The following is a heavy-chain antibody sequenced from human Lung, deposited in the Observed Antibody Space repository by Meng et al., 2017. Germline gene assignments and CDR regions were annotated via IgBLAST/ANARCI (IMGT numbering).Heavy chain of an antibody. CDR2: IGNSGTTI. CDR1: GFTLSDHY. Sequence: QVQLVESGGGLVKPGGSLRLSCEVSGFTLSDHYMSWIRQVPGKGLEWVSYIGNSGTTIYYADSVTGRFTISRDIARNSVYLQLNSLRVEDTGVYYCARDRAQWHYRGQGTLVTVSS. V-gene: IGHV3-11*01. CDR3: ARDRAQWHY. D-gene: IGHD2-8*01. J-gene: IGHJ4*02.